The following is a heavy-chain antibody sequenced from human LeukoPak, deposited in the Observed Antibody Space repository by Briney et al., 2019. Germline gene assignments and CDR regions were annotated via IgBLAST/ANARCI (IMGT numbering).Heavy chain of an antibody. Sequence: ASVKVSRKASLYTLTSYGTSWVSPALGRGGGWRGWICAYNGTTTYAQKLQGRVTMTADTSTSTAYMELTSLKSDDTPVYYCARARIVVVQVAIDAFDIWGQGTMVTVSS. J-gene: IGHJ3*02. CDR1: LYTLTSYG. D-gene: IGHD2-2*02. CDR2: ICAYNGTT. V-gene: IGHV1-18*01. CDR3: ARARIVVVQVAIDAFDI.